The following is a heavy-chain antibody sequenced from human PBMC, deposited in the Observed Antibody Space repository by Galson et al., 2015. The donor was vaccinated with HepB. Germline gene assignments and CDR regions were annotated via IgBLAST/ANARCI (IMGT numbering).Heavy chain of an antibody. J-gene: IGHJ2*01. D-gene: IGHD3-16*01. CDR2: IYPGDSDT. V-gene: IGHV5-51*01. CDR1: GYSFANYW. CDR3: ARLPYYDSPLTTPIWYFDL. Sequence: QSGAEVKKPGESLKISCKGSGYSFANYWIGWVRQMPGKGLEWMGIIYPGDSDTRYSPSFQGQVTISADKSISTAYLQWSSLKASTTAMYYCARLPYYDSPLTTPIWYFDLWGRGTLVTVSS.